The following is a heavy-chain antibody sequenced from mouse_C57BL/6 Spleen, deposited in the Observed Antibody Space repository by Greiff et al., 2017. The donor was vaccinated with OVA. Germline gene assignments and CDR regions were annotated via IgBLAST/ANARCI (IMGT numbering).Heavy chain of an antibody. Sequence: EVQLQQSGPELVKPGASVKISCKASGYTFTDYYMNWVKQSHGKSLEWIGDINPNNGGTSYNQKFKGKATLTVDKSSSTAYMELRSLTSEDSAVYYCARLKWSYYFDYWGQGTTLTVSS. CDR3: ARLKWSYYFDY. CDR2: INPNNGGT. J-gene: IGHJ2*01. D-gene: IGHD1-3*01. V-gene: IGHV1-26*01. CDR1: GYTFTDYY.